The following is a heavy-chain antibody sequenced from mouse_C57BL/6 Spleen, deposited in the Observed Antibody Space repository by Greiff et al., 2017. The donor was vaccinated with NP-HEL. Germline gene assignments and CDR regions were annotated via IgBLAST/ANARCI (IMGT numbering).Heavy chain of an antibody. CDR3: ARSYYGSKAWFAY. CDR2: IYPNNGGN. D-gene: IGHD1-1*01. CDR1: GYTFTDYY. Sequence: EVQLQQSGPELVKPGASVKMSCKASGYTFTDYYMHWVKQSHGKSLEWIGCIYPNNGGNGYNQKFKGKATLTVDKYSRTAYMELCRLTSEDSAVYYCARSYYGSKAWFAYWGQGTLVTVSA. J-gene: IGHJ3*01. V-gene: IGHV1-34*01.